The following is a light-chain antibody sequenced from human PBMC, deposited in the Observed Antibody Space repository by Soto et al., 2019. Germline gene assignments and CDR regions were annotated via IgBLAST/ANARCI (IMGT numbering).Light chain of an antibody. CDR2: GAS. CDR1: QSVSSSY. Sequence: EFVLTQSPGTLSLSPGERATLSCRASQSVSSSYLAWYQQKPGQAPRILIYGASTRATGIPDRFSGSGSGTDFTLTIIRLEPEDFAVYYCQQYGSSPPLTFGGGTKAEIK. V-gene: IGKV3-20*01. J-gene: IGKJ4*01. CDR3: QQYGSSPPLT.